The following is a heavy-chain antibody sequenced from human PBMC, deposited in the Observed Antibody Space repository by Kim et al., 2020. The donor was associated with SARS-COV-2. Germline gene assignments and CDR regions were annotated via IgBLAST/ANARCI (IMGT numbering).Heavy chain of an antibody. D-gene: IGHD3-3*01. J-gene: IGHJ4*02. CDR1: GGSISSGDYY. V-gene: IGHV4-30-4*01. Sequence: SETLSLTCTVSGGSISSGDYYWSWIRQPPGKGLEWIGYIYYSGSTYYNPSLKSRVTISVDTSKNQFSLKLSSVTAADTAVYYCARGKYYDFWSGYSNFDYWGQGTLVTVSS. CDR2: IYYSGST. CDR3: ARGKYYDFWSGYSNFDY.